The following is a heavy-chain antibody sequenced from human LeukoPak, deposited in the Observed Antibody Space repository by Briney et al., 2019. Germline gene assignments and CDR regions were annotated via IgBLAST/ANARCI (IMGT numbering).Heavy chain of an antibody. J-gene: IGHJ4*02. V-gene: IGHV1-2*06. Sequence: EASVKDSCKASGYTFTGYYMHWVRQAPGQGLEWIGRINPNSGGTNYAQKFQGRVTMTRDTSISTAYMELSRLRSDDTAVYYCARTYYDFWSGQLYYFDYWGQGTLVTVSS. CDR1: GYTFTGYY. D-gene: IGHD3-3*01. CDR2: INPNSGGT. CDR3: ARTYYDFWSGQLYYFDY.